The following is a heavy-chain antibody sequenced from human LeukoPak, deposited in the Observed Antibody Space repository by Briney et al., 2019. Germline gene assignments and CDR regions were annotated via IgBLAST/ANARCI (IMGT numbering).Heavy chain of an antibody. CDR1: GFTFSSYA. CDR2: ISAYNGNT. Sequence: ASVKVSCKASGFTFSSYAISWVRQAPGQGLEWMGWISAYNGNTNYAQKLQGRVTMTTDTSTSTAYMELRSLRSDDTAVYYCARSYYYGSSGFAPSGYWGQGTLVTVSS. V-gene: IGHV1-18*01. CDR3: ARSYYYGSSGFAPSGY. D-gene: IGHD3-22*01. J-gene: IGHJ4*02.